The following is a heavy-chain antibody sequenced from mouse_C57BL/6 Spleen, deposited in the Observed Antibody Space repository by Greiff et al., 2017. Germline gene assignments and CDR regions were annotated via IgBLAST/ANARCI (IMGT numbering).Heavy chain of an antibody. CDR1: GFTFTDYY. Sequence: EVKLVESGGGLVQPGGSLSLSCAASGFTFTDYYMSWVRQPPGKALEWLGFIRNKANGYTTEYSASVKGRFTISRDNSPSILYLQMNALIAEDSATDYCARYDYERYYYAMDYWGQGTSVTVSS. CDR3: ARYDYERYYYAMDY. V-gene: IGHV7-3*01. D-gene: IGHD2-4*01. J-gene: IGHJ4*01. CDR2: IRNKANGYTT.